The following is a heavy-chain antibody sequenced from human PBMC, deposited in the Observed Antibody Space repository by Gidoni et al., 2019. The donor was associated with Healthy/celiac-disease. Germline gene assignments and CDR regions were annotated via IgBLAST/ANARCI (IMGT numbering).Heavy chain of an antibody. CDR3: ARGQLNRPRVLGYCSSTSCQSQYYFDY. CDR1: GGSFSGYY. CDR2: INHSGAT. D-gene: IGHD2-2*01. J-gene: IGHJ4*02. V-gene: IGHV4-34*01. Sequence: QVQLQQWGAGLLKPSETLSLTCAVYGGSFSGYYWRWIPQHPGKGLEWIREINHSGATNYNPSLKSRVTISVYTSNNQFSRKLSSVTAADTAVYYCARGQLNRPRVLGYCSSTSCQSQYYFDYWGQGTLVTVSS.